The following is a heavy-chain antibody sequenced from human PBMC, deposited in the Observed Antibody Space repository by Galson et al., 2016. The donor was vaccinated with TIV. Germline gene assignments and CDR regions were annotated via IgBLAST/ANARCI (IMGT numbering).Heavy chain of an antibody. J-gene: IGHJ4*02. CDR1: GFAFSNYW. CDR2: IKDDGSDN. D-gene: IGHD1-14*01. CDR3: AREIPGGTTDLDC. Sequence: SLRLSCAASGFAFSNYWMSWVRQAPGKGLEWVANIKDDGSDNNYVDSVWGRFTISRDNAKNSLFLQINSLRVEDTAVYYCAREIPGGTTDLDCWGQGPLVTVSS. V-gene: IGHV3-7*01.